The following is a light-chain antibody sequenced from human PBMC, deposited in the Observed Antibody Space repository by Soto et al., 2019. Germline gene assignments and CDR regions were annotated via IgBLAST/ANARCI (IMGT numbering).Light chain of an antibody. CDR2: RNN. Sequence: QSVLTQPPSASGTPGQKVTISCSGSSSNIESNYVYWYQQLPGTAPKLVIYRNNQRPSGVPDRFSGSKSGTSASLAISGLRSEDEADYYCAAWDDSLSGYVFGTGTKLTVL. CDR1: SSNIESNY. CDR3: AAWDDSLSGYV. J-gene: IGLJ1*01. V-gene: IGLV1-47*01.